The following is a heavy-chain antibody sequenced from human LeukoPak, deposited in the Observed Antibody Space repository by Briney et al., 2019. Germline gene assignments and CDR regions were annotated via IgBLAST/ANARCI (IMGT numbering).Heavy chain of an antibody. CDR1: GFTVSTNY. J-gene: IGHJ4*02. CDR3: AKDSPLTTYTSGWSSNSFDY. Sequence: TGGSLRLSCAASGFTVSTNYMSWVRQAPGKGLEWVSVISSGGTPYYADSVKGRFTISRDSSENTLYLQMYSLRAEDTAVYFCAKDSPLTTYTSGWSSNSFDYWGQGTLVAVSS. CDR2: ISSGGTP. D-gene: IGHD6-19*01. V-gene: IGHV3-53*01.